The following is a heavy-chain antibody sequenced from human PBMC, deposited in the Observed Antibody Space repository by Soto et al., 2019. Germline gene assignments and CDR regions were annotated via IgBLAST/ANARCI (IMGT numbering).Heavy chain of an antibody. Sequence: GGSLRLSCAASGFTFSSYAMSWVRQAPGKGLEWVSAISGSGGSTYYADSMKGRFTISRDNSKNTLYLQMNSLRAEDTAVYYCAKIERIFGAFDIWGQGTMVTVSS. D-gene: IGHD3-3*01. CDR2: ISGSGGST. J-gene: IGHJ3*02. CDR1: GFTFSSYA. CDR3: AKIERIFGAFDI. V-gene: IGHV3-23*01.